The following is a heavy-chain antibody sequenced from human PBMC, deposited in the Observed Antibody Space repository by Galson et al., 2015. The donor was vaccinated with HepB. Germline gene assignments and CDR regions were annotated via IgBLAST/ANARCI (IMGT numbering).Heavy chain of an antibody. CDR3: ARFGAAAGKNGGYFDY. CDR1: GATFSSYA. CDR2: IIPLLGIA. J-gene: IGHJ4*02. Sequence: SAKASCKAPGATFSSYAISWAPHAPGQGLEWMGRIIPLLGIANYAQKFQGRVTITADKSTSTACVALSSLRSEDAAVYYRARFGAAAGKNGGYFDYWGQGTLVTVSS. V-gene: IGHV1-69*04. D-gene: IGHD6-13*01.